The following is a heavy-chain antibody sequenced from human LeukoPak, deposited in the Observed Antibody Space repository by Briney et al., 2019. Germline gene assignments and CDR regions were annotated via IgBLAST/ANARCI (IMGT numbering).Heavy chain of an antibody. J-gene: IGHJ5*02. CDR2: IYYSGST. Sequence: SETLSLTCTVSGGSISSGDYYWSWIRQPPGKGLEWIGYIYYSGSTYYNPSLKSRVTISVDTSKNQFSLKLSSVTAADTAVYYCARPRNPHRRNWFDPWGQGTLVTVSS. D-gene: IGHD1-14*01. CDR3: ARPRNPHRRNWFDP. V-gene: IGHV4-30-4*01. CDR1: GGSISSGDYY.